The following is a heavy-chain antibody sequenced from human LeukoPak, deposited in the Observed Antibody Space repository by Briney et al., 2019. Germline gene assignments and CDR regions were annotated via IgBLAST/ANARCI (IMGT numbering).Heavy chain of an antibody. CDR3: AKDYKESATYYDILTGYSDY. CDR2: ISYDGSNK. CDR1: GFTFSSYG. J-gene: IGHJ4*02. D-gene: IGHD3-9*01. Sequence: GGSLRLSCAASGFTFSSYGMHWVRQAPGKGLEWVAVISYDGSNKYYADSVKGRFTISRDNSKNTLYLQMNSLRAEDTAVYYCAKDYKESATYYDILTGYSDYWGQGTLVTVSS. V-gene: IGHV3-30*18.